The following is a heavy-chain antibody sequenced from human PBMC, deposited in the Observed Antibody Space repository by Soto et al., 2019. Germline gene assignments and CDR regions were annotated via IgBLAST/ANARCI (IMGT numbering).Heavy chain of an antibody. CDR2: IYWDDDK. CDR3: AHQYDVYERFDY. D-gene: IGHD3-16*01. Sequence: GPTLVNPTQTLTLTCTFSEFSLSTSSVGVGWIRQPPGKALEWLAFIYWDDDKRYSPSLKSRVTITKDTSKNQVVLTVTNMDPVDTATYYCAHQYDVYERFDYWGQGTLVTVSS. V-gene: IGHV2-5*02. J-gene: IGHJ4*02. CDR1: EFSLSTSSVG.